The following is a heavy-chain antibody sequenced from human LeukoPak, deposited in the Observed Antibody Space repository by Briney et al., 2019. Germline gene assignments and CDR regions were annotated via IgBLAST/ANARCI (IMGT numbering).Heavy chain of an antibody. CDR2: IKQDGSEK. J-gene: IGHJ5*02. V-gene: IGHV3-7*01. D-gene: IGHD5-12*01. CDR3: ARDSGSGYDDWFDP. Sequence: PGGSLRLSCAASGFTFSSYWMSWVRQAPGKGLEWVANIKQDGSEKYYVDSVKGRFTISRDNAKYSLYLQMNSLRAEDTAVYYCARDSGSGYDDWFDPWGQGTLVTVSS. CDR1: GFTFSSYW.